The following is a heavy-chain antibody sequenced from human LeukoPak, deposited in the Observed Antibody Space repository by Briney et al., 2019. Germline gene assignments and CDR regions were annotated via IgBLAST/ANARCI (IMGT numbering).Heavy chain of an antibody. CDR1: GYTFTSYY. CDR3: ARDYGEVVVPAGPAFDI. V-gene: IGHV1-46*03. J-gene: IGHJ3*02. Sequence: ASVKVSCKASGYTFTSYYMHWVRQAPGQGLEWMGIINPSGGSTSYAQKFQGRVTMTRDTSTSTVYMELSSLRSEDTAVYYCARDYGEVVVPAGPAFDIWGQGTMVTVSS. CDR2: INPSGGST. D-gene: IGHD2-2*01.